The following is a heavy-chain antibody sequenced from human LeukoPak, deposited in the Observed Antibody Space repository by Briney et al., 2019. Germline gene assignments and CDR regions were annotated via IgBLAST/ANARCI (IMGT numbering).Heavy chain of an antibody. V-gene: IGHV4-59*01. D-gene: IGHD3-10*01. Sequence: TETLSLTCTVSGGSISSYYWSWIRQPPGKGLEWIGYIYYSGSTNYNPSLKSRVTISVDTSKNQFSLKLSSVTAADTAVYYCARDITYYGMDVWGQGTTVTVSS. J-gene: IGHJ6*02. CDR3: ARDITYYGMDV. CDR2: IYYSGST. CDR1: GGSISSYY.